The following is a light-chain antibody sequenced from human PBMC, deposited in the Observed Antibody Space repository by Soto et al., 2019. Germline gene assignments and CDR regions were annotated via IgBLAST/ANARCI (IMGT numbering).Light chain of an antibody. CDR1: RGVGSD. J-gene: IGKJ1*01. CDR2: AAS. Sequence: DIVMTQSPVSLSASVGERVIITCRASRGVGSDVGWYQQKPGQAPRLVSYAASTRSTGVPARFSGRRSGTEFTLTISSLQSEDFAVYYCQQDNDWSRTFGQGTKVDIK. V-gene: IGKV3-15*01. CDR3: QQDNDWSRT.